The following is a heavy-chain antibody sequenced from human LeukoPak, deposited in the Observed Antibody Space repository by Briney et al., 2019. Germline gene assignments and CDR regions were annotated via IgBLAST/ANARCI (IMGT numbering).Heavy chain of an antibody. V-gene: IGHV4-59*01. CDR1: GGSISSYY. CDR2: IYYSGST. J-gene: IGHJ2*01. CDR3: AKGGSYWYFDL. Sequence: PSETLTLTCTVSGGSISSYYWSWIRQPPGKGLEWIGYIYYSGSTNYNPSLKSRVTISVDTSKNQFSLKLSSVTAADTAVYYCAKGGSYWYFDLWGRGTLVTVSS. D-gene: IGHD1-26*01.